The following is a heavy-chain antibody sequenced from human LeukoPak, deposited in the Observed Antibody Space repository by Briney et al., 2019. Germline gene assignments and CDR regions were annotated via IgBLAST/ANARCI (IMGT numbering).Heavy chain of an antibody. V-gene: IGHV3-23*01. D-gene: IGHD3-16*01. CDR1: GFTSSSDA. CDR2: INDSGDKT. Sequence: GGSLRLSCAASGFTSSSDAMSWVRQAPGKGLEWVSTINDSGDKTYYADSVKGRVTISRDSSKNTLYLQMNSLRVEDTAVYYCARRGDYFPFDYWGQGVLVTVSS. CDR3: ARRGDYFPFDY. J-gene: IGHJ4*02.